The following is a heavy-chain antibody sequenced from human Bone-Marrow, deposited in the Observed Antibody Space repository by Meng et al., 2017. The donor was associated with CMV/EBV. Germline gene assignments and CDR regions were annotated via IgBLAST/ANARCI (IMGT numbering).Heavy chain of an antibody. V-gene: IGHV3-48*01. Sequence: GESLKISCAASGFTFSNAWMSWVRQAPGKGLEWVSYISSSGSTIYYADSVKGRFTISRDNSKNTLYLQMNSLRAEDTAVYYCARPITIFEVVLDYGMDVWGQGTTVTVSS. CDR2: ISSSGSTI. J-gene: IGHJ6*02. CDR1: GFTFSNAW. D-gene: IGHD3-3*01. CDR3: ARPITIFEVVLDYGMDV.